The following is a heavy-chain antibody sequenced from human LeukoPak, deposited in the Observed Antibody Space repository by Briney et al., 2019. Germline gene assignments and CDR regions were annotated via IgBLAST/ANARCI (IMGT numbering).Heavy chain of an antibody. Sequence: SVKVSCKASGGTFSSYAISWVRQAPGQGLEWMGGIIPIFGTANYAQKFQGRVTITADESTSTAYMELSSLRSEDTAVYYCARIILGYCSSTSCFTGADYYYYMDVWGKGTTVTVSS. CDR1: GGTFSSYA. CDR2: IIPIFGTA. J-gene: IGHJ6*03. CDR3: ARIILGYCSSTSCFTGADYYYYMDV. V-gene: IGHV1-69*13. D-gene: IGHD2-2*01.